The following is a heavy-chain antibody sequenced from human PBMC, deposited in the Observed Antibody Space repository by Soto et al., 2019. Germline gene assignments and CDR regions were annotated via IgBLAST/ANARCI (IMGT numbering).Heavy chain of an antibody. CDR2: IKSDGSAT. V-gene: IGHV3-74*01. CDR3: AKEAVAAPGDWFDP. D-gene: IGHD6-19*01. J-gene: IGHJ5*02. Sequence: EVQLVESGGGLVQPGGSLRLSCAASGFTFSRDFMHWVRQAPGKGLVWVSHIKSDGSATSYADSVKGRFTISRDNSKNTLYLQMNSLRAEDTAVYYCAKEAVAAPGDWFDPWGQGTLVTVSS. CDR1: GFTFSRDF.